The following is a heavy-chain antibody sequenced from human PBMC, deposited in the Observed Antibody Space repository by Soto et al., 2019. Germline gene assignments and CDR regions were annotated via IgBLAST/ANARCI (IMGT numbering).Heavy chain of an antibody. D-gene: IGHD5-12*01. Sequence: EVQLVESGGGLVQPGGSLKLSCAASGFTFSGSAMHWVRQASGKGLEWVGRIRSKANSYATAYAASVKGRFTISRDDSKNTAYLQMSSLKTEETAVYYCTRGPGDGYETNWYFALWGRGTLVTVSS. V-gene: IGHV3-73*01. J-gene: IGHJ2*01. CDR1: GFTFSGSA. CDR3: TRGPGDGYETNWYFAL. CDR2: IRSKANSYAT.